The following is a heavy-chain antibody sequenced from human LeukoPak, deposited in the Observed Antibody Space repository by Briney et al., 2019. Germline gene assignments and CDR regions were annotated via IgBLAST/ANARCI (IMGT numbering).Heavy chain of an antibody. CDR1: GGSFSGYF. V-gene: IGHV4-59*12. CDR3: ARVFGNYQEAMDV. CDR2: T. D-gene: IGHD3-3*01. Sequence: SETLSLTCAVYGGSFSGYFWGWVRQPPGKALEWLGSTYRIPPLKSRVTISVDTSRNQFSLRLSSVTAADTAVYFCARVFGNYQEAMDVWGQGTTVTVSS. J-gene: IGHJ6*02.